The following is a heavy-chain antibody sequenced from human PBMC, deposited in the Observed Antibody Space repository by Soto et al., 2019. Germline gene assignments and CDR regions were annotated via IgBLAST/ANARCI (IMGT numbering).Heavy chain of an antibody. CDR1: GGSISSSSYY. CDR2: IYYSGST. D-gene: IGHD3-10*01. V-gene: IGHV4-39*01. CDR3: ARHVHYYGSGSYYSSSVDY. Sequence: QLQLQESGPGLVKPSETLSLTCTVSGGSISSSSYYWGWIRQPPGKGLEWIGSIYYSGSTYYNPSLKSRVTISVDTSKNQFSLKLSSVTAADTAVYYCARHVHYYGSGSYYSSSVDYWGQGTLVTVSS. J-gene: IGHJ4*02.